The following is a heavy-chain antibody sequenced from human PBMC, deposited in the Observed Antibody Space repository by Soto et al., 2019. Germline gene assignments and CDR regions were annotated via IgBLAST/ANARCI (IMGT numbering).Heavy chain of an antibody. J-gene: IGHJ5*02. D-gene: IGHD5-12*01. CDR2: ISSSSSTI. CDR3: ARVGEMATIFWFDP. CDR1: GFTFSSYS. V-gene: IGHV3-48*02. Sequence: GGSLRLSCAASGFTFSSYSMNWARQAPGKGLEWVSYISSSSSTIYYADSVKGRFTISRDNAKNSLYLQMNSLRDEDTAVYYCARVGEMATIFWFDPWGQGTLGTVSS.